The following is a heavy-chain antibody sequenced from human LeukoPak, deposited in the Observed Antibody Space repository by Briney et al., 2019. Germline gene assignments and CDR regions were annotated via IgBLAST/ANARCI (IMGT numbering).Heavy chain of an antibody. J-gene: IGHJ4*02. CDR2: LSGDGSST. V-gene: IGHV3-74*03. Sequence: GGSLRLSCVASGFTFSTYWMHWVRQAPGKGLLWVSRLSGDGSSTKYADSLKGRFTISRDNAKNSLYLQMSSLRVEDTALYFCARHNPLWGYWGQGTLVTVSS. D-gene: IGHD1-14*01. CDR1: GFTFSTYW. CDR3: ARHNPLWGY.